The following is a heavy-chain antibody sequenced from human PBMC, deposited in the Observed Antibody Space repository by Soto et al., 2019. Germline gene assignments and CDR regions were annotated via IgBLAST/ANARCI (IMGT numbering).Heavy chain of an antibody. CDR1: GGSISSSDYY. J-gene: IGHJ4*02. CDR3: ARGAPMYYYDSSGYVDD. D-gene: IGHD3-22*01. V-gene: IGHV4-30-4*01. CDR2: IYYSGST. Sequence: SETLSPAWTLSGGSISSSDYYWSWIRQPPGKGLEWIGYIYYSGSTYYNPSLKSRVTISVDTSKNQFSLKLSSVTAADTAVYYCARGAPMYYYDSSGYVDDWGQGTLVTVSS.